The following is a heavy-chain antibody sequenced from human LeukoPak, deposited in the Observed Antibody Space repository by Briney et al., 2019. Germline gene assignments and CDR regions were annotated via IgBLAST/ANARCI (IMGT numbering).Heavy chain of an antibody. CDR2: INPSGGST. CDR3: ARGGFPGIAAAGGFDP. V-gene: IGHV1-46*01. CDR1: GYTFTGYY. D-gene: IGHD6-13*01. Sequence: ASVKVSCKASGYTFTGYYMHWVRQAPGQGLEWMGIINPSGGSTSYAQKFQGRVTMTRDMSTSTVYMELSSLRSEDTAVYYCARGGFPGIAAAGGFDPWGQGTLVTVSS. J-gene: IGHJ5*02.